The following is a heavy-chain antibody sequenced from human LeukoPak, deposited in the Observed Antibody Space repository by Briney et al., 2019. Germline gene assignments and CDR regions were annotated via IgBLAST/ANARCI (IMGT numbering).Heavy chain of an antibody. CDR2: IYTSGST. Sequence: PSETLSLTCTVSGGSISSGSYYWSWIRQPAGKGLEWIGRIYTSGSTNYNPSLKRRVTISVDTSKNQFSLTLSSVTAADTAVYYCARGLFKIFGVVIFRFDPWGQGTLVTVSS. V-gene: IGHV4-61*02. CDR1: GGSISSGSYY. CDR3: ARGLFKIFGVVIFRFDP. J-gene: IGHJ5*02. D-gene: IGHD3-3*01.